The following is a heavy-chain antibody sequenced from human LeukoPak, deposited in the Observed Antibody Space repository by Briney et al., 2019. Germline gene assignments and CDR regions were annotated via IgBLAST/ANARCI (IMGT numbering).Heavy chain of an antibody. J-gene: IGHJ4*02. CDR1: GFSFSSYY. CDR2: INHSGST. V-gene: IGHV4-34*01. CDR3: ARGPTIDYDILTGYYYFDC. D-gene: IGHD3-9*01. Sequence: TPSETLSLTCAVHGFSFSSYYWTWVRQSPGKGLEWIGEINHSGSTNYNPSLKSRVTISVDTSNNQFSLKLSSVTAADTAVYYCARGPTIDYDILTGYYYFDCWGQGTLVTVSS.